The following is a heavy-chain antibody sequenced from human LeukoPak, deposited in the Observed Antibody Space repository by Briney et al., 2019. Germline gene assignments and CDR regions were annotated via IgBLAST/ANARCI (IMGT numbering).Heavy chain of an antibody. J-gene: IGHJ6*03. CDR1: GGSISSYY. CDR3: ARIAVAGTTYYYYYMDV. Sequence: PSETLSLTCTVSGGSISSYYWSWIRQPAGKGLGWIGPIYTSGSTNYNPSLKSPVTMSVDTSKNQFSLKLSSVTAADTAVYYCARIAVAGTTYYYYYMDVWGKGTTVTISS. V-gene: IGHV4-4*07. CDR2: IYTSGST. D-gene: IGHD6-19*01.